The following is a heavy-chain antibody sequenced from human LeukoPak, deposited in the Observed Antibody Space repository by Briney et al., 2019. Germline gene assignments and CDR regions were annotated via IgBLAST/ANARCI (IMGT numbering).Heavy chain of an antibody. D-gene: IGHD2-21*01. Sequence: PGGSLRLSCAAPGFTFGSSEMNWVRQAPGKGLEWISYISNGGSTIYYADSVKGRFTISRDNAKNSLSLQMNSLRAEDTVVYYCARHDTGDAFDYWGQGALVTVSS. CDR3: ARHDTGDAFDY. J-gene: IGHJ4*02. V-gene: IGHV3-48*03. CDR2: ISNGGSTI. CDR1: GFTFGSSE.